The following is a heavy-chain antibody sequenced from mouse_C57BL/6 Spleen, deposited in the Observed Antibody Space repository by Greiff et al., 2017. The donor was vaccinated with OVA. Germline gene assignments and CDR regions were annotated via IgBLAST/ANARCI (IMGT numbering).Heavy chain of an antibody. CDR3: ARHYEYYFDY. CDR1: GFTFSDYY. D-gene: IGHD1-1*01. Sequence: EVKLVESGGGLVQPGGSLKLSCAASGFTFSDYYMYWVRQTPEKRLEWVAYISNGGGSTYYPDTVKGRFTISRDNAKNTLYLQRSRLKSEDTAMYYCARHYEYYFDYWGQGTTLTVSS. J-gene: IGHJ2*01. V-gene: IGHV5-12*01. CDR2: ISNGGGST.